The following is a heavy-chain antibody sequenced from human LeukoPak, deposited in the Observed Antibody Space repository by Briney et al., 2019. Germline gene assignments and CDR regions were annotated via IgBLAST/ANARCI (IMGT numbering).Heavy chain of an antibody. CDR3: ARGRYCSSTSCYGGFDP. J-gene: IGHJ5*02. Sequence: PSETLSLTCAVYGGSFSGYYWSWIRQPPGKGLEWIGEINHSGSTNYNPSLKSRVTISVDTSKNQFSLKLSSVTAADTAVYYCARGRYCSSTSCYGGFDPWGQGTLVTVSS. D-gene: IGHD2-2*01. CDR2: INHSGST. CDR1: GGSFSGYY. V-gene: IGHV4-34*01.